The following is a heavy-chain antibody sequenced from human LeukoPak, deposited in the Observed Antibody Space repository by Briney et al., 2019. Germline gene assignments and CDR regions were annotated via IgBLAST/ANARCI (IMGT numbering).Heavy chain of an antibody. J-gene: IGHJ4*02. CDR3: AKDSTASSGSYYYDSSGYYDY. D-gene: IGHD3-22*01. Sequence: GGSLRLSSAASGFTFSSYAMSWVRQAPGKGLEWVSAISGSGGSTYYADSVKGRFTISRDNSKNTLYLQMNSLRAEDTAVYYCAKDSTASSGSYYYDSSGYYDYWGQGTLVTVSS. V-gene: IGHV3-23*01. CDR1: GFTFSSYA. CDR2: ISGSGGST.